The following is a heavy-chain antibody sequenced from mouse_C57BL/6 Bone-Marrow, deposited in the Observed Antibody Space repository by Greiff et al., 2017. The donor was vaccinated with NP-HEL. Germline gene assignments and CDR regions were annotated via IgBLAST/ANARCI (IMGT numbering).Heavy chain of an antibody. Sequence: EVQLVESGGGLVKPGGSLKLSCAASGFTFSSYAMSWVRQTPEKRLEWVATISDGGSYTYYPDNVKGRFTISRDNAKNNLYLQMSHLKSEDTARYYCARDEGEWSGIAYWGQGTLVTVSA. D-gene: IGHD1-1*02. CDR3: ARDEGEWSGIAY. CDR2: ISDGGSYT. CDR1: GFTFSSYA. J-gene: IGHJ3*01. V-gene: IGHV5-4*01.